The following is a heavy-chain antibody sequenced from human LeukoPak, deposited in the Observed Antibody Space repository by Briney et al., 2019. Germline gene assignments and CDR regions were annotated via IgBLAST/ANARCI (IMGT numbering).Heavy chain of an antibody. V-gene: IGHV4-59*11. Sequence: SETLSLTCTVSGASITTHYWSWIRQPPGEGLEWIGYIYHSGTTNYNPSLKSRVTISVDTSKNHFSLNLSSVTAADTAVYYCAKHGGVHYVWSGYYDGMDVWGQGTTVTVSS. CDR2: IYHSGTT. CDR3: AKHGGVHYVWSGYYDGMDV. J-gene: IGHJ6*02. CDR1: GASITTHY. D-gene: IGHD3-3*01.